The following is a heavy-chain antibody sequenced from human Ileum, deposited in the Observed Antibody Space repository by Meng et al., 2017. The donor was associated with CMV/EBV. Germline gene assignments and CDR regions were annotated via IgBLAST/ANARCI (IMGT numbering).Heavy chain of an antibody. Sequence: SGFAFGTYSMNWVRQAPGKGLERISSISSSSDNIYYADSVKGRFAISRDNAKNSLYLQMDSLRVEDTAVYYCARQYCSSTRCYTIDYWGQGTLVTVSS. D-gene: IGHD2-2*02. CDR3: ARQYCSSTRCYTIDY. V-gene: IGHV3-21*01. CDR2: ISSSSDNI. J-gene: IGHJ4*02. CDR1: GFAFGTYS.